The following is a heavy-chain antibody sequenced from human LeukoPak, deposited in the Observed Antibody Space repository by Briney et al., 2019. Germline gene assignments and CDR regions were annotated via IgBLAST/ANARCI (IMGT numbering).Heavy chain of an antibody. V-gene: IGHV4-59*08. Sequence: SETLSLTCTVSGGSISSYYWSWIRQPPGKGLEWIGYIYYSGSTNYNPSLKSRVTISVDTSKNQFSLKLSSVTAADTAVYYCASRYSSSWYETGDAFDIWGQGTMVTVSS. CDR2: IYYSGST. CDR3: ASRYSSSWYETGDAFDI. J-gene: IGHJ3*02. D-gene: IGHD6-13*01. CDR1: GGSISSYY.